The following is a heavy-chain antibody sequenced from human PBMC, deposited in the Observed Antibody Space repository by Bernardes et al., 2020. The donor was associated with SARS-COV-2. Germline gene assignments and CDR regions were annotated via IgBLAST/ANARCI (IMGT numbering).Heavy chain of an antibody. V-gene: IGHV1-18*01. CDR2: ISAYNGNT. CDR1: GYTFTSYG. J-gene: IGHJ6*02. CDR3: ARVGAILYSSSWYGAWDYYYGMDV. Sequence: ASVKVSCKASGYTFTSYGISWVRQAPGQGLEWMGWISAYNGNTNYAQKLQGRVTMTTDTSTSTAYMELRSLRSDDTAVYYCARVGAILYSSSWYGAWDYYYGMDVWGQGTTVTVSS. D-gene: IGHD6-13*01.